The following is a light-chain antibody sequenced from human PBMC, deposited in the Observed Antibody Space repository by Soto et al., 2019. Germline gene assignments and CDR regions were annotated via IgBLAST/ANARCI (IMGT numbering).Light chain of an antibody. J-gene: IGLJ1*01. Sequence: QSVLTQPASVSGSPGQSITISCTGTSSNVGSYKLVSWYQQHPGKAPKLMIFEVNKRSSGVSNRFSGSKSGNTASLTISGLKVEDDDYYYCSSSGGRPTYVFGTGTKLTVL. CDR3: SSSGGRPTYV. CDR1: SSNVGSYKL. CDR2: EVN. V-gene: IGLV2-23*02.